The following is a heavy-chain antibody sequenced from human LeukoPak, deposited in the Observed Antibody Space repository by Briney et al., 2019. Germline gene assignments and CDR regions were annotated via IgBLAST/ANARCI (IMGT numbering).Heavy chain of an antibody. Sequence: GGSLRLSCAASGFTFSDHYIGWVRQAPGKGLEWVGLTRNKANGYTTEYAASVKGRFTISRDDSKNSLYLQMNSLKTEDTAVYYCARRSYSSGWWVDYWGQGTLVTVSS. V-gene: IGHV3-72*01. D-gene: IGHD6-19*01. CDR1: GFTFSDHY. J-gene: IGHJ4*02. CDR2: TRNKANGYTT. CDR3: ARRSYSSGWWVDY.